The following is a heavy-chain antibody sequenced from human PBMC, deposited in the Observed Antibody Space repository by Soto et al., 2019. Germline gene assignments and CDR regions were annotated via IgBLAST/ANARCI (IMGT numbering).Heavy chain of an antibody. Sequence: SETLSLTCTVSGYSINSGHYWAWIRRPPGKGLEWIGSVYHTGRTYSDPSLKSQVTISVDTSKNQFSLKMTSVTAADTAIYFCARGSHIAVVTAAFDIWGQGTMVTVSS. CDR3: ARGSHIAVVTAAFDI. J-gene: IGHJ3*02. D-gene: IGHD2-21*02. CDR2: VYHTGRT. CDR1: GYSINSGHY. V-gene: IGHV4-38-2*02.